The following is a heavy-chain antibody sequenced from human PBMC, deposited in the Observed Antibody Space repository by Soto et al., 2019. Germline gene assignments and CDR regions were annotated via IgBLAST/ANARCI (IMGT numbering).Heavy chain of an antibody. CDR3: ARAYSSGYAQDV. CDR2: ISTSSSYI. Sequence: GGSLRLSCAASGFTFSGYSMNWVRQAPGKGLEWVSFISTSSSYIYYADSVRGRFTISRDNAKNSLYLQMNNLRAEDRAVYYCARAYSSGYAQDVWGQGTTVTVSS. CDR1: GFTFSGYS. V-gene: IGHV3-21*03. J-gene: IGHJ6*02. D-gene: IGHD3-22*01.